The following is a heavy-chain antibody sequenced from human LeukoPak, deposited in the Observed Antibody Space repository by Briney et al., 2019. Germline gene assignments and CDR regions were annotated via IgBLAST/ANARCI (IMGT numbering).Heavy chain of an antibody. CDR1: GGSISSGSYY. CDR2: IYTSGST. J-gene: IGHJ4*02. CDR3: ARARIAVALFDY. V-gene: IGHV4-61*02. D-gene: IGHD6-19*01. Sequence: PSETLSLTCTVSGGSISSGSYYWSWIRQPAGKGLEWIGRIYTSGSTNYNPSLKSRVTISVDTSKNQFSLKLSSVTAADTAVYYCARARIAVALFDYWGQGTLVTVSS.